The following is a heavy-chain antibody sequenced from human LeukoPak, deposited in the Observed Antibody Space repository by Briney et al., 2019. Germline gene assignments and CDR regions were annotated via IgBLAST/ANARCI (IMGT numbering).Heavy chain of an antibody. CDR1: GFTLSSYS. J-gene: IGHJ6*03. CDR2: ISSTSTYI. CDR3: ARRYCSSTSCRYYYYYYYMDV. D-gene: IGHD2-2*01. V-gene: IGHV3-21*01. Sequence: GGSLRLSCAASGFTLSSYSMNWVRQAPGKGLEWVSSISSTSTYIYYADSVKGRFTISRDNSKNTLYLQMNSLRAEDTAVYYCARRYCSSTSCRYYYYYYYMDVWGKGTTVTISS.